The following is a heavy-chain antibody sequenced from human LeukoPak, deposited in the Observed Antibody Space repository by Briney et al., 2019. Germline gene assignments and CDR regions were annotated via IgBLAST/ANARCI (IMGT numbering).Heavy chain of an antibody. CDR3: ARDMVLGYLYYYYYMDV. CDR1: GFTFSSYS. J-gene: IGHJ6*03. CDR2: ISSSSSYI. Sequence: GGSLRLSCAASGFTFSSYSMNWVRQAPGKGLEWVSSISSSSSYIYYADSVKGRFTISRDNDKNSLYLQMNSLRAEDTAVYYCARDMVLGYLYYYYYMDVWGKGTTVTISS. V-gene: IGHV3-21*01. D-gene: IGHD3-10*01.